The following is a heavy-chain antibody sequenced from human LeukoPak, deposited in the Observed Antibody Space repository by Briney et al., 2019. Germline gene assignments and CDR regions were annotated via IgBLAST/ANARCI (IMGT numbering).Heavy chain of an antibody. J-gene: IGHJ4*02. CDR3: GQGVMVVRDTAYYDY. Sequence: PGGALILSCAASGFSLSSAAMSSVRQAPGKGLECVSTISTDGSSTHYAASVKGLFTISRDSSKNTLYLHMSSLRGEDTAMYYCGQGVMVVRDTAYYDYRGQGTLVTVSS. CDR1: GFSLSSAA. CDR2: ISTDGSST. V-gene: IGHV3-23*01. D-gene: IGHD2-2*01.